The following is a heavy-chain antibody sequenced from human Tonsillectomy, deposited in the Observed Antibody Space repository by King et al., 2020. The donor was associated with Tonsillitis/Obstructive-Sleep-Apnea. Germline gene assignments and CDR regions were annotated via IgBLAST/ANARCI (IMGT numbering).Heavy chain of an antibody. J-gene: IGHJ3*02. CDR1: GFTFDDYA. CDR3: AKEILWGSTSAGDFDI. CDR2: ISWDGGST. V-gene: IGHV3-43*02. Sequence: QLVQSGGGVVQPGGSLRISCAASGFTFDDYAVHWVRQAPGKGLEWVSLISWDGGSTYYADSVKGRFTISRDNSKNSLYLQMNSLRTEDTALYYCAKEILWGSTSAGDFDIWGQGTVVTVSS. D-gene: IGHD6-6*01.